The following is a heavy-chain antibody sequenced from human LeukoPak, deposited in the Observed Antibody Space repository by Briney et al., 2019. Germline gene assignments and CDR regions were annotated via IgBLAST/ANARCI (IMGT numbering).Heavy chain of an antibody. J-gene: IGHJ4*02. V-gene: IGHV3-33*05. CDR1: GFIFSHYG. Sequence: GGSLRLSCAASGFIFSHYGMHWVRQAPGKGLEWVAVIQNDASPENFADSVKGRFTISRDNSKDAVFLQMNSLRAEDMAVYYCAKPPRGYDSSGYTYYFDYWGQGTLVTVSS. CDR3: AKPPRGYDSSGYTYYFDY. D-gene: IGHD3-22*01. CDR2: IQNDASPE.